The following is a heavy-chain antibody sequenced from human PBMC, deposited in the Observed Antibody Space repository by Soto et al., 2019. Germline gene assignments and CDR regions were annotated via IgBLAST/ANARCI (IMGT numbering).Heavy chain of an antibody. J-gene: IGHJ4*02. D-gene: IGHD3-10*01. CDR1: GGSISSSSYY. CDR3: ARQVGSGSYDTIDY. V-gene: IGHV4-39*01. CDR2: IYYSGST. Sequence: SETLSLTCTVSGGSISSSSYYWGWIRQPPGKGLEWIGSIYYSGSTYYNPSLKSRVTISVDASKNQFSLKLSSVTAADTAVYYCARQVGSGSYDTIDYWGQGTLVTVSS.